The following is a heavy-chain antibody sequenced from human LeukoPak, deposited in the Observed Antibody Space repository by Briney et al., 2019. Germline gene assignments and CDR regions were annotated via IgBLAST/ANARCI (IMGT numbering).Heavy chain of an antibody. CDR2: IYHSGST. CDR3: ARDSYLGYSYGLDY. Sequence: PSETLSLTCAVSGGSISSSNWWSWVRQPPGKGLEWIGEIYHSGSTNYNPSLKSRVTISVDKSKNQFSLKLSSVTAADTAVYYCARDSYLGYSYGLDYWGQGTLVTVSS. J-gene: IGHJ4*02. CDR1: GGSISSSNW. D-gene: IGHD5-18*01. V-gene: IGHV4-4*02.